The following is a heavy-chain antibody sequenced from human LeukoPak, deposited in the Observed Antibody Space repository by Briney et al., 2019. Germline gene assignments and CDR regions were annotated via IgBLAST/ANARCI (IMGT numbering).Heavy chain of an antibody. Sequence: PGGSLRLSCAASGFTFSSYGMHWVRQAPGKGLEWVAVISYDGSNKYYADSVKGRFTISRDNSKNTLYLQMNSLRAEDTAVYYCAKRPRQLTKGYFDYWGQGTLVTVSS. CDR2: ISYDGSNK. V-gene: IGHV3-30*18. CDR1: GFTFSSYG. J-gene: IGHJ4*02. CDR3: AKRPRQLTKGYFDY. D-gene: IGHD6-6*01.